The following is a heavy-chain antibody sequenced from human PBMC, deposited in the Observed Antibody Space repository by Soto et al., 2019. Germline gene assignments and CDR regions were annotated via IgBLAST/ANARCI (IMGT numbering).Heavy chain of an antibody. J-gene: IGHJ4*02. CDR3: ARDVGYGLIDY. CDR1: GYTFTSYG. CDR2: INAYNGNT. Sequence: QVQLVQSGAEVKKHGASVKVSCKASGYTFTSYGISWVRQAPGQGLEWMGWINAYNGNTNYAQRLQGRVTMTTDTSPSTAHMELRSLRSDDTAVYYCARDVGYGLIDYWGPGSLVTVSS. V-gene: IGHV1-18*01. D-gene: IGHD5-18*01.